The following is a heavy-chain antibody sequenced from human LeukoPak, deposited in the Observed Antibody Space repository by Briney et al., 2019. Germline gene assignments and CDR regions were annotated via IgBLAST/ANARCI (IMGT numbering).Heavy chain of an antibody. J-gene: IGHJ4*02. Sequence: PSETLSLTCTVSGGSLNSYYWNWIRQPPGKGLEWIGFIYYSGSTNYNPSLRSRVTISVDTSKNQFSLKLTSVTAADTAVFYCARVRCSGGSCYSDYWGQGTLVTVS. V-gene: IGHV4-59*01. CDR2: IYYSGST. D-gene: IGHD2-15*01. CDR1: GGSLNSYY. CDR3: ARVRCSGGSCYSDY.